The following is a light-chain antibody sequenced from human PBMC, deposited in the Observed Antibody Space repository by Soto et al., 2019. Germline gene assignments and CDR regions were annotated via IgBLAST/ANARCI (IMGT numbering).Light chain of an antibody. CDR2: GAS. J-gene: IGKJ4*01. V-gene: IGKV1-39*01. CDR3: QQSYSTHQLT. CDR1: QGIKSY. Sequence: DIETTQSPSSLSASVGDTFTITCRASQGIKSYLNWYQQKPGKAPKLLIYGASSLQSGVPSRFSGSGSGTDFTLTISSLQPEDYATYYCQQSYSTHQLTFGGGTKVDIK.